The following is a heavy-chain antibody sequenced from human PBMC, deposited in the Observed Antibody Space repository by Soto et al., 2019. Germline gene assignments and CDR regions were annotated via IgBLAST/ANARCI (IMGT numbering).Heavy chain of an antibody. Sequence: GGSLRLSCAASGFIFSTYSMNWVRQAPGKGLEWVSYISSSSSTIYYADSVKGRFTISRDNAKNSLYLQMNSLRDEDTAVYYCAREQFFGEFYGIDVWGQGTTVTVSS. D-gene: IGHD3-10*01. V-gene: IGHV3-48*02. J-gene: IGHJ6*02. CDR3: AREQFFGEFYGIDV. CDR2: ISSSSSTI. CDR1: GFIFSTYS.